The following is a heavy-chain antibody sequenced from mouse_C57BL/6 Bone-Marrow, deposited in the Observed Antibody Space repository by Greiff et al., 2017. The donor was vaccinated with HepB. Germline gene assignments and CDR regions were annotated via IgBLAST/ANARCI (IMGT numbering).Heavy chain of an antibody. D-gene: IGHD1-2*01. V-gene: IGHV1-80*01. CDR2: IYPGDGDT. Sequence: QVQLQQSGAELVKPGASVKISCKASGYAFSSYWMNWVQQRPGKGLEWIGQIYPGDGDTNYNGKFKGKATLTADKSSSTAYMQLSSLTSEDSAVYFCARGEYYGRRDYWGQGTTLTVSS. J-gene: IGHJ2*01. CDR3: ARGEYYGRRDY. CDR1: GYAFSSYW.